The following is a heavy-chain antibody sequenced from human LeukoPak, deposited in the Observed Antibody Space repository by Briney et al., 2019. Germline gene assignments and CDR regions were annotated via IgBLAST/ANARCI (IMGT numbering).Heavy chain of an antibody. CDR3: ARVMRGYILTGYYHFDY. CDR1: GGSFSGYY. D-gene: IGHD3-9*01. V-gene: IGHV4-34*01. Sequence: KPSETLSLTCAVYGGSFSGYYRSWIRQPPGKGLEWIGEINHSGSTNYNPSLKSRVTISVDTSKNQFSLKLSSVTAADTAVYYCARVMRGYILTGYYHFDYWGQGTLVTVSS. J-gene: IGHJ4*02. CDR2: INHSGST.